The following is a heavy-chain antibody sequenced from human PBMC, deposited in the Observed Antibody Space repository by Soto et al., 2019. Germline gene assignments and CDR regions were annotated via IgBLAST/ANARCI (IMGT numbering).Heavy chain of an antibody. Sequence: PGGCLRVSCGESGLICSNYAMNWVRQAPGKGLEWVSTVSGSGGSTYYADAVKGRFTVSRDTSENTLYLQMDSLRAEDTAVYYCAILAPSSSGTRSPRYWRQITPDTLS. CDR2: VSGSGGST. J-gene: IGHJ4*02. CDR1: GLICSNYA. CDR3: AILAPSSSGTRSPRY. V-gene: IGHV3-23*01. D-gene: IGHD2-2*01.